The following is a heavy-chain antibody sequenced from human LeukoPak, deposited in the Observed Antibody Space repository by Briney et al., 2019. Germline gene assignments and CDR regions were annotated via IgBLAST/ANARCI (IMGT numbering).Heavy chain of an antibody. CDR1: GGSISSSSYY. CDR2: IYYSGST. V-gene: IGHV4-39*01. D-gene: IGHD3-3*01. J-gene: IGHJ5*02. Sequence: SETLSLTCPVSGGSISSSSYYWGWIRQPPGKGLEWLGSIYYSGSTYYNPSLKSRATIPVDTSTNQFCLKLSSVTAADTAVNYCARRYVFWSRDTEKGGFWFDPWGQGTPVTASS. CDR3: ARRYVFWSRDTEKGGFWFDP.